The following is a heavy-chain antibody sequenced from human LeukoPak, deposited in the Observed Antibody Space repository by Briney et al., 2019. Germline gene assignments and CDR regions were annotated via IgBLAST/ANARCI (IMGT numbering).Heavy chain of an antibody. CDR2: ISSSSSTI. CDR1: GFTFSTYS. Sequence: AGGSLRLSCAASGFTFSTYSMNWVRQAPGKGLEWVSYISSSSSTIYYADSVKGRFTISRDNAKNSLYLQMNSLRAEDTAVYYCARGSTYYDSSGQGPFDYWGQGTLVTVSS. V-gene: IGHV3-48*01. D-gene: IGHD3-22*01. J-gene: IGHJ4*02. CDR3: ARGSTYYDSSGQGPFDY.